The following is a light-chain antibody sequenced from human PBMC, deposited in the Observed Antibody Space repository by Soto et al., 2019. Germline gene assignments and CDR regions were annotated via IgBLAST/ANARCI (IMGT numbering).Light chain of an antibody. CDR3: QQYENLPT. CDR2: AAS. J-gene: IGKJ5*01. V-gene: IGKV1-39*01. Sequence: DIPMTRSQSAQIASVGGRVTNPCRASQSISSYLNWYQQKPGKAPKLLIYAASSLQSGVPSRFSGSGSGTDFTLTISSLQPEDIATYYCQQYENLPTVGQGTRLDIK. CDR1: QSISSY.